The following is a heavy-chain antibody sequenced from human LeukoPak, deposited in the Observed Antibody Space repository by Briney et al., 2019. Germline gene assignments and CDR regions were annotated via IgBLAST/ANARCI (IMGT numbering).Heavy chain of an antibody. CDR2: IGKSATDI. CDR1: GFTFSDYY. CDR3: ATTARVGQN. D-gene: IGHD3/OR15-3a*01. V-gene: IGHV3-11*01. Sequence: GGSLRLSCAASGFTFSDYYMSWIREAAGKGLEWFSYIGKSATDINYAESVKGRFTVSRDNAKNSLFLQMDSLRADDTAVYYCATTARVGQNWGQGTLVTVSS. J-gene: IGHJ4*02.